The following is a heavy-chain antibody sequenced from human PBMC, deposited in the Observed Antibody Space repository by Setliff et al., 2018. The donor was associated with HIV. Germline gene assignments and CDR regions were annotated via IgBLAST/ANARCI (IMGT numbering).Heavy chain of an antibody. J-gene: IGHJ4*02. V-gene: IGHV6-1*01. Sequence: SQTLSLTCAISGDFVSSDRAAWNWIRQSPSRGPEWLGRTYHNSRWNYDYAASVESRITITSDTSKNQLSLHLTSVTPEDTAVYYCARVFRNLPDYWGQGTLVTVSS. CDR2: TYHNSRWNY. D-gene: IGHD1-1*01. CDR1: GDFVSSDRAA. CDR3: ARVFRNLPDY.